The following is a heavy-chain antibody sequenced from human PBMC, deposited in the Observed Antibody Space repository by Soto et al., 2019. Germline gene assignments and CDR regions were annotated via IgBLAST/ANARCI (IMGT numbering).Heavy chain of an antibody. CDR3: TRDASRDSSARGWFDP. J-gene: IGHJ5*02. CDR2: ISSNSAYI. CDR1: GFTFRSFT. D-gene: IGHD6-13*01. V-gene: IGHV3-21*01. Sequence: GGSLRLSCAASGFTFRSFTMNWVRQAPGKGLEWVSTISSNSAYIYYTDALRGRFTISRDNAKNSLHLQMNSLRAEDTAVYYCTRDASRDSSARGWFDPWGPGTLVTVSS.